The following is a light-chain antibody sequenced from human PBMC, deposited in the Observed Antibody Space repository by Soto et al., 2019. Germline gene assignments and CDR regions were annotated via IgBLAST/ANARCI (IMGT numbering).Light chain of an antibody. Sequence: IVLTQSPGTLSLSPGERATLSCRASQSLSSSYLAWYQQKPGQAPRLLIYGASSRATGIPDRFSGSGSGTDFTLTISRLEPEDFAMYYCQQYHSSPPLTFGGGTKVEIK. CDR1: QSLSSSY. CDR2: GAS. CDR3: QQYHSSPPLT. V-gene: IGKV3-20*01. J-gene: IGKJ4*01.